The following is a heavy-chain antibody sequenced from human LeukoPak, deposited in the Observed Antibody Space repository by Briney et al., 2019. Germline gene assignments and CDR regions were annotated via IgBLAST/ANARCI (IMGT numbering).Heavy chain of an antibody. J-gene: IGHJ4*02. Sequence: SETLSLTCTVSGGSISSYYWSWLRQPAGKGLEWIGRIYTSGSTNYNPSLKSRVTMSVDTSKNQFSLKLSSVTAADTAVYYCARSGRQGRAEFDYWGQGTLVTVSS. D-gene: IGHD3-10*01. CDR3: ARSGRQGRAEFDY. V-gene: IGHV4-4*07. CDR2: IYTSGST. CDR1: GGSISSYY.